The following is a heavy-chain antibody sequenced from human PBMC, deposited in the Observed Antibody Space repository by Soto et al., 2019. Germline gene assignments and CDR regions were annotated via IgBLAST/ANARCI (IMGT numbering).Heavy chain of an antibody. CDR1: GFSFGDSD. CDR3: AASTVAGTPRKYFQH. CDR2: IRYNGSNK. Sequence: HPGGSLRLSCVASGFSFGDSDMYWVRQAPGKGLEWVAVIRYNGSNKDYADSVRGRFTISRDNSKNTLYLQMNSLRAEDTAVYYCAASTVAGTPRKYFQHWGQGTLVTVSS. D-gene: IGHD6-19*01. V-gene: IGHV3-33*07. J-gene: IGHJ1*01.